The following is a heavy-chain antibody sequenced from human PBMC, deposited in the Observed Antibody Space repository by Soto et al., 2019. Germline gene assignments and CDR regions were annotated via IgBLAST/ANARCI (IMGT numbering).Heavy chain of an antibody. CDR1: GFTFSSYD. V-gene: IGHV3-13*05. CDR2: IRTAGDP. J-gene: IGHJ4*02. CDR3: ARAARSGGIDF. Sequence: EVQLVESGGGLVQPGGSLRLSCAASGFTFSSYDKHWVRQASGKGLEWVSTIRTAGDPYYPGSVKGRFTVSRENAQNSLYLQMNSLRAGDTAVYYCARAARSGGIDFWGQGTLVTVSS.